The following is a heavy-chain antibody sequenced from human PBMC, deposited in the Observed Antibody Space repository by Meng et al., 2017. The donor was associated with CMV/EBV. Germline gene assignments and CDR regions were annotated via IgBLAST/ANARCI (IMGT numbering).Heavy chain of an antibody. Sequence: QWHLPEPGPAFVKPLPPLSLTCNVSGDTISGDDYYWSWIRQPPGKGLEWIGDIYYSGSTYYNPSLKSRVTISVDTSKNQFSLKLSSVTAADTAVYYCARAAPDYYDSSGPPDYWGQGTLVTVSS. V-gene: IGHV4-30-4*08. D-gene: IGHD3-22*01. CDR2: IYYSGST. CDR3: ARAAPDYYDSSGPPDY. CDR1: GDTISGDDYY. J-gene: IGHJ4*02.